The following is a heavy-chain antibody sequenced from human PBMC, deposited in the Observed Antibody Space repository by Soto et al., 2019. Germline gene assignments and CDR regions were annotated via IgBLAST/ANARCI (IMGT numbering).Heavy chain of an antibody. CDR1: GGSISSGGYS. Sequence: QLQLLESGSGLVKPSQTLSLNCAVSGGSISSGGYSWGWIRQPPGKGLEWIGYIYHSVSTYYNPSLKSRVTISVDRSKNQFSLRLSSVTAADTAVYYCARVPDYWGQGTRVTVSS. V-gene: IGHV4-30-2*01. J-gene: IGHJ4*02. CDR2: IYHSVST. CDR3: ARVPDY.